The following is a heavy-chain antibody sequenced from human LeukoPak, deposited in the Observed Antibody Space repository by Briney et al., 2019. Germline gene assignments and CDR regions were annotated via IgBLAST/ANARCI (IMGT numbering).Heavy chain of an antibody. J-gene: IGHJ4*02. CDR1: GFTFSGYS. CDR3: ARGGVGCFDY. Sequence: GGSLRLSCAASGFTFSGYSMNWVRQAPGKGLVWVSHINSDGSSATYADSVKGRLTISRDNAKNTVYLQMNSLRAEDTAVYFCARGGVGCFDYWGQEALVTVSS. D-gene: IGHD6-19*01. V-gene: IGHV3-74*01. CDR2: INSDGSSA.